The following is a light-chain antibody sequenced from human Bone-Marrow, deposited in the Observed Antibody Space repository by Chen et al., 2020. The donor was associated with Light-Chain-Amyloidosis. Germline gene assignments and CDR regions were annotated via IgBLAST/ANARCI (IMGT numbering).Light chain of an antibody. J-gene: IGKJ1*01. V-gene: IGKV1-5*03. CDR2: AAS. CDR1: HNVQAS. CDR3: QQYATSWT. Sequence: DVQMTQSPATLSASIGDRVIISCRASHNVQASMAWYQQKPGRAPTLLNYAASSLESDVPSRFSGSGSGTEFTLTINDLQSDDFATYYCQQYATSWTFGQGTKVDLK.